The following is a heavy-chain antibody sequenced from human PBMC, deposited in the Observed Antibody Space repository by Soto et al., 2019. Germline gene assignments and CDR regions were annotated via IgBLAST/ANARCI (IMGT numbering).Heavy chain of an antibody. Sequence: EVQLVESGGGLVQPGGSLRLSCAASGFTFSSYSMNWVRQAPGKGLEWVSYISSSSSTIYYADSVKGRFTISRDNAKNSLYLQMNSLRAEDPAVYYCARDEGSAAAPPYYYYMDVWGKGTTVTVSS. J-gene: IGHJ6*03. CDR2: ISSSSSTI. V-gene: IGHV3-48*01. CDR1: GFTFSSYS. CDR3: ARDEGSAAAPPYYYYMDV. D-gene: IGHD6-13*01.